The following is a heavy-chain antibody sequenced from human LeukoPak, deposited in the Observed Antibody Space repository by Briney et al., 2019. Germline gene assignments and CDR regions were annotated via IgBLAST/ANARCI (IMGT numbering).Heavy chain of an antibody. V-gene: IGHV4-4*07. CDR1: GGSISSYY. Sequence: SETLSLTCTVSGGSISSYYWSWIRQPAGKGLEWIGRIYTSGSTNYNPSLKSRVTMSVDTSKNQFSLKLSSVTAADTAVYYCARDGARRPFYYDSSENAFDIWGQGTMVTVSS. D-gene: IGHD3-22*01. CDR3: ARDGARRPFYYDSSENAFDI. J-gene: IGHJ3*02. CDR2: IYTSGST.